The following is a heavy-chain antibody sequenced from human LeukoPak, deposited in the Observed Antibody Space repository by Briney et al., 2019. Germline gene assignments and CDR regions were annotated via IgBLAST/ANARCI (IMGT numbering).Heavy chain of an antibody. CDR2: IFQSVST. CDR1: GYSISGGYY. CDR3: ARSNSNGFDF. J-gene: IGHJ4*02. D-gene: IGHD6-19*01. V-gene: IGHV4-38-2*02. Sequence: KPSETLSLTCTVSGYSISGGYYWGWIRQPPGKGLEWIGTIFQSVSTYYNPSLKSRVTTSVDTSKNQFSLKLSSVTAADTAVYYCARSNSNGFDFWSQGTLVTVSS.